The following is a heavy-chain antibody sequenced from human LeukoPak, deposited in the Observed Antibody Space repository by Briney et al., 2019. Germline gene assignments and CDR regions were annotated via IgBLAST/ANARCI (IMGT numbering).Heavy chain of an antibody. CDR3: TTGPYYYDSSGYSVFDY. Sequence: GGSLRLSCAASGFTFSNAWMSWVRQAPGKGLEWVGRIKSKTDGGTTDYAAPVKGRFTISRDDSKNTLYLQMNSLKTEDTAVYYCTTGPYYYDSSGYSVFDYWGQGTLVTVSS. J-gene: IGHJ4*02. CDR2: IKSKTDGGTT. V-gene: IGHV3-15*01. D-gene: IGHD3-22*01. CDR1: GFTFSNAW.